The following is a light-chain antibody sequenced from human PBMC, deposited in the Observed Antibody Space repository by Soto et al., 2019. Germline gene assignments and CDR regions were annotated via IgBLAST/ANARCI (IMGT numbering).Light chain of an antibody. CDR3: SSYTSTSTYV. CDR2: DVS. J-gene: IGLJ1*01. Sequence: QSSLTQPASVSGSPAQSNTISCTGTSSDVGGYNYVSWYQQHPGKAPKLMIYDVSNRPSGVSNRFSGSKSGNTASLTISGLQAEDEADYHCSSYTSTSTYVFGTGT. V-gene: IGLV2-14*01. CDR1: SSDVGGYNY.